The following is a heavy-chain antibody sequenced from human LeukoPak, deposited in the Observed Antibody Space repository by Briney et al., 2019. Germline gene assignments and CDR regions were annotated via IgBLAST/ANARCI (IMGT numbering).Heavy chain of an antibody. CDR2: ISGSGGST. D-gene: IGHD1-26*01. J-gene: IGHJ5*02. CDR1: GFTFSSYG. CDR3: AVLVDSDWFDP. Sequence: GGTLRLSCAASGFTFSSYGMSWVRQAPGKGLEWVSAISGSGGSTYYADSAKGRFTISRDNSKNTLYLQMNSLRAEDTAVYYCAVLVDSDWFDPWGQGTLVTVSS. V-gene: IGHV3-23*01.